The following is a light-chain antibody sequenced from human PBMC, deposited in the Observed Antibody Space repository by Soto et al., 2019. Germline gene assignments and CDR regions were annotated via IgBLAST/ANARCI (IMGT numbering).Light chain of an antibody. CDR2: GAS. J-gene: IGKJ2*01. CDR3: QQYTNWPYT. Sequence: EIVMTQSPATLSVSPGERAYLSCRASQSVGSNLAWYQQTAGQAPRLLIYGASTRATGIPARFSGSGSGTEFTLTISSLQSEDFAVYSCQQYTNWPYTSGQGTKLEIK. V-gene: IGKV3-15*01. CDR1: QSVGSN.